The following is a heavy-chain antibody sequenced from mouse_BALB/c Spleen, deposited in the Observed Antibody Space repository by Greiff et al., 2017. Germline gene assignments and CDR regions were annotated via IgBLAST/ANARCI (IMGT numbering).Heavy chain of an antibody. J-gene: IGHJ4*01. CDR1: GFTFTSYA. D-gene: IGHD2-1*01. V-gene: IGHV5-9-3*01. CDR2: ISSGGSYT. CDR3: ARERGNYVRGAMDY. Sequence: EVQLLQSGGGLVKPGGSLTLSCAVSGFTFTSYAMSWVRQTPEKRLEWVATISSGGSYTYYPDIVKGRFTISRDNAKNNMYLHMSSLSSEDTAIYNYARERGNYVRGAMDYWGQGTTVTVSS.